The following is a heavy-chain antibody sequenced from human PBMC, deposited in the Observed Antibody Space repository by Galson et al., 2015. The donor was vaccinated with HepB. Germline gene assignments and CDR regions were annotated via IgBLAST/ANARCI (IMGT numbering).Heavy chain of an antibody. CDR3: ARADRETGNYYYYMDV. D-gene: IGHD7-27*01. Sequence: SVKVSCKASGYTFTGYYMHWVRQAPGQGLEWMGRINPNSGGTNYAQKFQGRVTMTRDTSISTAYMELSRLRSDDTAVYYCARADRETGNYYYYMDVWGKGTTVTVSS. CDR1: GYTFTGYY. CDR2: INPNSGGT. V-gene: IGHV1-2*06. J-gene: IGHJ6*03.